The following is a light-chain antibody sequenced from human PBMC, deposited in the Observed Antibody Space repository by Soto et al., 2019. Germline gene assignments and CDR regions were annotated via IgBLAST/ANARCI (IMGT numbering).Light chain of an antibody. J-gene: IGKJ4*01. V-gene: IGKV3-11*01. CDR1: QSVSRY. CDR2: DVS. Sequence: EIVLTQSPATLSLSPGERATLSCRASQSVSRYLAWYQQRPGQAPRLLIYDVSNRATGIPARFSGSGSGTDFTLTISSLEPEDFAVYYCQQRSNWRSGELSFGGGTKVEI. CDR3: QQRSNWRSGELS.